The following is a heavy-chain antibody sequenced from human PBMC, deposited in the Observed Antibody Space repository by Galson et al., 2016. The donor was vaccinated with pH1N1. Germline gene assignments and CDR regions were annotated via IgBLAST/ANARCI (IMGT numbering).Heavy chain of an antibody. D-gene: IGHD6-6*01. CDR2: IKEDGSEK. Sequence: SLRLSCAASGFTFSTYWMTWVRQAPGKGLEWVADIKEDGSEKYYVDSVKGRFTISRDNAKNSLYLQMNSLRAENTAVYYCARAIGSSSPYWGQGALVTVSS. CDR1: GFTFSTYW. J-gene: IGHJ4*02. V-gene: IGHV3-7*01. CDR3: ARAIGSSSPY.